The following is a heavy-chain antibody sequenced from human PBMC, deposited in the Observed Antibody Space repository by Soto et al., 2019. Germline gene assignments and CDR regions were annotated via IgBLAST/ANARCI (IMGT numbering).Heavy chain of an antibody. CDR2: ISYDGSNK. Sequence: QVQLVESGGGVVQPGKSLRLSCAGSGFTFSSYGMDWVRQAPGKGLEWVAVISYDGSNKYYADSVKGRFTISRDNSNNTVYLQMSSLRADDTAVYYCAKDRMGAGVRGYFDYWGQGTLVTVSS. D-gene: IGHD3-10*01. CDR1: GFTFSSYG. J-gene: IGHJ4*02. V-gene: IGHV3-30*18. CDR3: AKDRMGAGVRGYFDY.